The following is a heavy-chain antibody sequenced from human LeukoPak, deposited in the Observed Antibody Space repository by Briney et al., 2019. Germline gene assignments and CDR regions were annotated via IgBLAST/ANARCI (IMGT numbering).Heavy chain of an antibody. CDR3: ARDNPPDY. Sequence: GGSLRLSCVASGFTFSSSWMSWVRQAPGKGLEWVANIKQDGSEKSYVESVRGRFTISRDNAKNSLYLQLHSLRAEDTALYYCARDNPPDYWGQGTLVTVSS. CDR2: IKQDGSEK. J-gene: IGHJ4*02. V-gene: IGHV3-7*03. CDR1: GFTFSSSW.